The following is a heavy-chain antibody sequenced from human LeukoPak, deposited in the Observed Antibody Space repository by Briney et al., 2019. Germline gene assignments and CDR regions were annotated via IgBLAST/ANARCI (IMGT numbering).Heavy chain of an antibody. D-gene: IGHD3-22*01. J-gene: IGHJ4*02. CDR1: GGSFSGYY. CDR3: ARVRADYYDSSGYSEYYFDY. Sequence: SETLSLTCAVYGGSFSGYYWSWIRQPPGKGLEWIGEINHSGSTNYNLSLKSRVTISVDTSKNQFSLKLSSVTAADTAVYYCARVRADYYDSSGYSEYYFDYWGQGTLVTVSS. V-gene: IGHV4-34*01. CDR2: INHSGST.